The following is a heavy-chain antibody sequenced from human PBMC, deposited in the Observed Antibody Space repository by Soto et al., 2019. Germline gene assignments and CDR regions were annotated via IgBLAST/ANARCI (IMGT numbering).Heavy chain of an antibody. D-gene: IGHD3-3*01. V-gene: IGHV3-15*01. CDR2: IKSETDGGTT. CDR1: GFTFSNAW. CDR3: TTPNRRGLYYDFWSGYLFDY. J-gene: IGHJ4*02. Sequence: VQLVESGGGLVKPGGSLRVSCAASGFTFSNAWMNWVRQAPGKGLEWVGRIKSETDGGTTDYAAPVKGRFTILRDDSKNTLYLQMNSLKTEDTAVYYCTTPNRRGLYYDFWSGYLFDYWGQGTLVTVSS.